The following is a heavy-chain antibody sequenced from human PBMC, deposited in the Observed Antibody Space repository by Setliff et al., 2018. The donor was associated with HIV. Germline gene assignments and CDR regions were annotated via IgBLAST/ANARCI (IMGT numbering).Heavy chain of an antibody. CDR1: RFTFNDYW. CDR2: IDRDGSET. CDR3: ARKFRPGHGVDV. V-gene: IGHV3-7*01. D-gene: IGHD3-10*01. J-gene: IGHJ6*02. Sequence: GGSLRLSCVASRFTFNDYWMSWVRQAPGKGLEWVANIDRDGSETNYVDSVKGRFTIFRDNAKSSMYLQMNSLRAEDPAIYYCARKFRPGHGVDVWGQGTTVTVS.